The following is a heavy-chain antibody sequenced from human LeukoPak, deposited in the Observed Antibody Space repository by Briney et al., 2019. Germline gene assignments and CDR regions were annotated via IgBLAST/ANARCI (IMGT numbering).Heavy chain of an antibody. Sequence: GGSLRLSCAASGFTVNTNYLSWVRQAPGKGLEWVSVIYSGGSTYYADSVKGRFTISRDNSKNTLDLQMNSLRAEDTAVYYCARDGMDVWGQGTTVTVSS. V-gene: IGHV3-53*01. CDR3: ARDGMDV. CDR1: GFTVNTNY. CDR2: IYSGGST. J-gene: IGHJ6*02.